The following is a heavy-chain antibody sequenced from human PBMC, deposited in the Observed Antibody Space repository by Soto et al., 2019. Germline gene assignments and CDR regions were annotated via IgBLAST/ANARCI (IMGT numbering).Heavy chain of an antibody. CDR1: GFTVSSNY. V-gene: IGHV3-66*01. CDR2: IYTDGST. D-gene: IGHD2-15*01. J-gene: IGHJ4*02. CDR3: ASRIDSYGAYDF. Sequence: EVQLVESGGGLVQPGGTLRLTCAASGFTVSSNYMSWVRQAPGKGLEWVSIIYTDGSTYYADSVKGRFTLSRDESKITLYLQITSLRVEDTAAYSCASRIDSYGAYDFCGRGALVTVSS.